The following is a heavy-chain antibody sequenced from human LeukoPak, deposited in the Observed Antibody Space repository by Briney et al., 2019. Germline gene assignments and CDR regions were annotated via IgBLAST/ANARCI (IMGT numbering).Heavy chain of an antibody. D-gene: IGHD6-13*01. CDR1: GFTFSSYA. CDR2: ISGSGGST. CDR3: ARVQVGAAGLDY. Sequence: GGSLSLSCAASGFTFSSYAMSWVRQAPGKGLEWVSAISGSGGSTYYADSVKGRFTISRDNAKNSLYLQMNSLRAEDTAVYYCARVQVGAAGLDYWGQGTLVTVSS. J-gene: IGHJ4*02. V-gene: IGHV3-23*01.